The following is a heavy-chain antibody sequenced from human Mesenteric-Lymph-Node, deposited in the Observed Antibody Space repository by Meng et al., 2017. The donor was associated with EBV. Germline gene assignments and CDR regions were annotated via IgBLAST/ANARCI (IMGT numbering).Heavy chain of an antibody. CDR1: GFTVSSDY. D-gene: IGHD6-19*01. V-gene: IGHV3-53*01. CDR2: LYSDGST. J-gene: IGHJ4*02. CDR3: ARGAVTGTLDY. Sequence: EWKRGGFGGGLIRPGGSLRLSCAASGFTVSSDYMSWVRQAPGKGLEWVSLLYSDGSTYYADSVKGRFTISRDTSKNTLYLQMNSLRAEDTAVYYCARGAVTGTLDYWGQGSLVTVSS.